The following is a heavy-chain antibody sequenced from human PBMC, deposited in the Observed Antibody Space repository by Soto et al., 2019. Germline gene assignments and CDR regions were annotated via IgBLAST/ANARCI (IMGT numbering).Heavy chain of an antibody. V-gene: IGHV1-3*01. Sequence: ASVKVSCKASGYSFDNYAMFWVRQAPGQRLEWMGWINADNGNTKYSQHFQGRLTITRGTSAGTVYMELSSLRSEDTAVYYCARGHCGGVCYHYYWG. CDR1: GYSFDNYA. CDR3: ARGHCGGVCYHYY. CDR2: INADNGNT. D-gene: IGHD2-21*01. J-gene: IGHJ4*01.